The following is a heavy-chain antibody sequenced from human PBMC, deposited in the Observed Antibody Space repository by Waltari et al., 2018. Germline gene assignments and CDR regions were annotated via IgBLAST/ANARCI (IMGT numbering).Heavy chain of an antibody. CDR3: AKVRASSSYLYFDY. Sequence: EVQLLESGGGLVQPGGSLRLSCAASGFTFSTYAISWVRQAPGKGLDGVSAISGSGGSTYYAYSVKGRFTISRDNSKNTLYLQMNSLRAEDTAVYYCAKVRASSSYLYFDYWGQGTLVTVSS. V-gene: IGHV3-23*01. D-gene: IGHD6-6*01. CDR1: GFTFSTYA. J-gene: IGHJ4*02. CDR2: ISGSGGST.